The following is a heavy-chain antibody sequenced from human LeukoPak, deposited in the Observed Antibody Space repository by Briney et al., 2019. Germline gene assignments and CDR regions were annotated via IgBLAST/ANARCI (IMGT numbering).Heavy chain of an antibody. CDR3: ARSITIFGVILYYYYGMDV. J-gene: IGHJ6*02. V-gene: IGHV3-7*01. CDR2: IKQDGSEK. CDR1: GSTFSSYW. D-gene: IGHD3-3*01. Sequence: GGSLRLSCAASGSTFSSYWMSWVRQAPGKGLEWEANIKQDGSEKYYVDSVKGRFTISGDNAKNSLYLQMNSLRAEDTAVYYCARSITIFGVILYYYYGMDVWGQGTTVTVSS.